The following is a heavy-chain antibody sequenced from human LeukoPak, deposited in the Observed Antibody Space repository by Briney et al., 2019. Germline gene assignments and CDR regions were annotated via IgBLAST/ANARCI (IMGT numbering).Heavy chain of an antibody. V-gene: IGHV1-18*01. D-gene: IGHD3-3*01. CDR1: GYTFTSYG. J-gene: IGHJ5*02. Sequence: ASVKVSCKASGYTFTSYGISWVRQAPGQGLEWMGWISAYNGNTNYAQKLQGRVTMTTDTSTSTAYMELSSLRSEDTAVYYCARDLEWGRGVIEGENWFDPWGQGTLVTVSS. CDR3: ARDLEWGRGVIEGENWFDP. CDR2: ISAYNGNT.